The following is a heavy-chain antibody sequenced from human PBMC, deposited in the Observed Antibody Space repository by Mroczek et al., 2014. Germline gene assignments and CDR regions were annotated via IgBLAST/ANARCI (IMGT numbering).Heavy chain of an antibody. Sequence: QVQLQESGPGLVKPSETLSLTCTVSGGSISSSSYYWGWIRQPPGKGLEWIGSIYYSGSTYYNPSLKSRVTISVDTSKNQFSLKLSSVTAADTAVYYCARSNPQLRAPLYWGQGTLVTVSS. CDR2: IYYSGST. CDR3: ARSNPQLRAPLY. V-gene: IGHV4-39*01. CDR1: GGSISSSSYY. D-gene: IGHD1-26*01. J-gene: IGHJ4*02.